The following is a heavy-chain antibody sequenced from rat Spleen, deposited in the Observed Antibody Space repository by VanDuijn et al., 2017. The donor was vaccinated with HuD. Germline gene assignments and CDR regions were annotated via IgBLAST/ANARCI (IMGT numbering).Heavy chain of an antibody. CDR3: ARYARYYYDGSYYPFDY. CDR1: GYSITNNY. Sequence: EVQLQESGPGLVKPSQSLSLTCSVTGYSITNNYWGWIRKFPGNKMEWMGYINYRGSTSYNPSLKSRISITRDTSKNQLFLHLNSVTTEDTATYYCARYARYYYDGSYYPFDYWGQGVMVTVSS. J-gene: IGHJ2*01. CDR2: INYRGST. D-gene: IGHD1-12*02. V-gene: IGHV3-1*01.